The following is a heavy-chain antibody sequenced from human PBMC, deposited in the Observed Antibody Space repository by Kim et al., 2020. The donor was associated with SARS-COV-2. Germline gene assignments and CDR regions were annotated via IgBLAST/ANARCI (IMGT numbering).Heavy chain of an antibody. Sequence: NPSLKSRVTISVDTSKNQFSLKLSSVTAADTAVYYCARDNSGYDYTGFDYWGQLTLVTVSS. D-gene: IGHD5-12*01. CDR3: ARDNSGYDYTGFDY. J-gene: IGHJ4*02. V-gene: IGHV4-31*02.